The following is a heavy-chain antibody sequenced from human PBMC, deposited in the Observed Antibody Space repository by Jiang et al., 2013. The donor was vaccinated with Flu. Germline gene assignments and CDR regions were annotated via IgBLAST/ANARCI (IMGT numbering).Heavy chain of an antibody. CDR3: ARGYSYAQFDY. J-gene: IGHJ4*02. V-gene: IGHV4-30-2*01. CDR2: IYHSGST. Sequence: GSGLVKPSQTLSLTCAVSGGSISSGGYSWSWIRQPPGKGLEWIGYIYHSGSTYYNPSLKSRVTISVDRSKNQFSLKLSSVTAADTAVYYCARGYSYAQFDYWGQGTLVTVSS. D-gene: IGHD5-18*01. CDR1: GGSISSGGYS.